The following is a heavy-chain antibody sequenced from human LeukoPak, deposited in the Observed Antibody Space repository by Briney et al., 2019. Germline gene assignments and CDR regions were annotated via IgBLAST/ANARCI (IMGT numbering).Heavy chain of an antibody. CDR1: GFTFSSYA. CDR3: AKGSYYYGSGTRFDP. J-gene: IGHJ5*02. V-gene: IGHV3-23*01. CDR2: ISGSGGST. Sequence: PGGSLRLSCAASGFTFSSYAMSWVRQAPGKGLEWVAAISGSGGSTYYADYVKGRFTISRDNSKNTLYLQMNSLRAEDTAVYYCAKGSYYYGSGTRFDPWGQGTLVTVSS. D-gene: IGHD3-10*01.